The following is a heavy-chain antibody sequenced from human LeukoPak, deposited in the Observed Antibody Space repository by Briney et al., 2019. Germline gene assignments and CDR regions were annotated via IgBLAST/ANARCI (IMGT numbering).Heavy chain of an antibody. CDR1: GGSISSYY. J-gene: IGHJ4*02. D-gene: IGHD1-26*01. Sequence: ETLSLTCTVSGGSISSYYWSWIRQPPGKGLEWMGIIHPGDSDTRYSPSFQGQVTISADKSISTAYLQWNSLKASDTAMYYCARRSGSYFDYWGQGTLVTVSS. CDR2: IHPGDSDT. V-gene: IGHV5-51*01. CDR3: ARRSGSYFDY.